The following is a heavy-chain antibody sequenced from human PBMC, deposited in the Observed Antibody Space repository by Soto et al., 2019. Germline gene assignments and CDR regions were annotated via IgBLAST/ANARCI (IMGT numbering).Heavy chain of an antibody. Sequence: ASVKVSCKASGYTFTSYGISWVRQAPGQGLEWMGWISAYNGNTNYAQKLQGRVTMTTDTSTSTAYMELRSLRSDDTAVYYCARPNYYDSSGYYYGDYFGYWGQGALVTVSS. V-gene: IGHV1-18*01. D-gene: IGHD3-22*01. CDR2: ISAYNGNT. J-gene: IGHJ4*02. CDR1: GYTFTSYG. CDR3: ARPNYYDSSGYYYGDYFGY.